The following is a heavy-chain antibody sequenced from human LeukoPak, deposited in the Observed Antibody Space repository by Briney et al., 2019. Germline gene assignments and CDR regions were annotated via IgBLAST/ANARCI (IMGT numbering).Heavy chain of an antibody. Sequence: GGSLRLSCAASGFTFSSYSMNWVRQAPGKGLGWVSSISSSSSYIYYADSVKGRFTISRDNAKNSLYLQMNSLRAEDTAVYYCARVVGYSFVSPQSFDYWGQGTLVTVSS. CDR2: ISSSSSYI. J-gene: IGHJ4*02. D-gene: IGHD2/OR15-2a*01. CDR3: ARVVGYSFVSPQSFDY. V-gene: IGHV3-21*01. CDR1: GFTFSSYS.